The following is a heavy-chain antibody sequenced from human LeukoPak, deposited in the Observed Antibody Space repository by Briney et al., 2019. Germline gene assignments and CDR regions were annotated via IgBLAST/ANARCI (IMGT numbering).Heavy chain of an antibody. CDR1: GFAVSSNY. J-gene: IGHJ4*02. CDR2: IYSGGTT. D-gene: IGHD3-10*01. Sequence: PGGSLTLSCAPSGFAVSSNYMSWVREPPGKGLEWVSVIYSGGTTFHADSVKGRFTISRDNSKNTLYLQMNSLRADDTAVYYCAKLRGWYGEGYFDYWGQGTVVTVSS. V-gene: IGHV3-53*01. CDR3: AKLRGWYGEGYFDY.